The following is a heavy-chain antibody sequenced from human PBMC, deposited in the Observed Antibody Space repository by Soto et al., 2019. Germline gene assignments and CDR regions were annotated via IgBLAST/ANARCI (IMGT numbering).Heavy chain of an antibody. D-gene: IGHD3-3*01. V-gene: IGHV1-18*01. CDR1: GYTFTTSG. Sequence: ASVKVSCKASGYTFTTSGISWVRQAPGQGLEWLGWINTDNGNTNYAQHLQGRVNLTTDTSTSTAYMELRSLRSDDTAVYYCARDQGITTFGVYSMYYYGMDVWGPGTTVTVSS. CDR2: INTDNGNT. J-gene: IGHJ6*02. CDR3: ARDQGITTFGVYSMYYYGMDV.